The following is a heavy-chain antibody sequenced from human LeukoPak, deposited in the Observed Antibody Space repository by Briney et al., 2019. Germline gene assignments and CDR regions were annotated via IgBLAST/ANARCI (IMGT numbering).Heavy chain of an antibody. CDR3: ARDGGTGMVTTFDD. CDR2: INSGGSST. V-gene: IGHV3-74*01. J-gene: IGHJ4*02. CDR1: GFTFSSYG. Sequence: GGSLRLSCAASGFTFSSYGMHGVRRAPGRGVVGVSRINSGGSSTSYADSVNGRFTIYRDNAKYTLYLQMNSLRAEDTAVYYCARDGGTGMVTTFDDWGQGTLVTVSS. D-gene: IGHD4-17*01.